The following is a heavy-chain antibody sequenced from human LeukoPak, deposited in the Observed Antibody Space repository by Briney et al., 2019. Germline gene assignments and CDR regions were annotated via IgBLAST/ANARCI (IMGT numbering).Heavy chain of an antibody. CDR3: ARVVRFAAAGPMDV. CDR2: IYYSGST. CDR1: GGSISSYY. Sequence: SETLSLTCTVSGGSISSYYWSWIRQPPGKGLEWIGYIYYSGSTNYNPSLKSRVTISVDTSKNQFSLKLSSVTAADTAVYYCARVVRFAAAGPMDVWGQGTTVTVSS. V-gene: IGHV4-59*01. D-gene: IGHD6-13*01. J-gene: IGHJ6*02.